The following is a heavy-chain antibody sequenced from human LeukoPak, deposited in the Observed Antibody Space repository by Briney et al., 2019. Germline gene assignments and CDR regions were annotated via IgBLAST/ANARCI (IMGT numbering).Heavy chain of an antibody. CDR3: AKRGTVVYGDYVGVGAFDI. D-gene: IGHD4-17*01. CDR2: ISGSGGST. V-gene: IGHV3-23*01. CDR1: GFTFSSYE. J-gene: IGHJ3*02. Sequence: PGGSLRLSCAASGFTFSSYEMNWVRQAPGKGLEWVSAISGSGGSTYYADSVKGRFTISRDNSKNTLYLQMNSLRAEDTAVYYCAKRGTVVYGDYVGVGAFDIWGQGTMVTVSS.